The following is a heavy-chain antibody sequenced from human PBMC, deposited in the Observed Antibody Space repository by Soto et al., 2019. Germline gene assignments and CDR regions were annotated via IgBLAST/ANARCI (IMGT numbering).Heavy chain of an antibody. J-gene: IGHJ4*02. CDR2: ISDDANNI. D-gene: IGHD4-17*01. CDR1: VCTFSHYA. CDR3: ARDYGRALTKRYYFQS. Sequence: VGSLRLSCAASVCTFSHYALHWVRHSPGKWLEWVALISDDANNIFYADSVKGRFTISRDNSKNTLYLQMNRLRAEDTAVYYCARDYGRALTKRYYFQSWGQGSLVIVSS. V-gene: IGHV3-30-3*01.